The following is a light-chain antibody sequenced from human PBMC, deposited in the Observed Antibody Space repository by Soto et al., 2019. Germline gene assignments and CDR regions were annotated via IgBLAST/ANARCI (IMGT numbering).Light chain of an antibody. Sequence: EIVLTQPPGTLSLSPGERATLSCRASQSVTSYLAWYQQKPGQAPRLLIYGASSRATGIPDRFSGSGSGTDFTLTIGSLEPEDFAVYYCQQYGDSSWTFGQGTKVEIK. CDR3: QQYGDSSWT. CDR2: GAS. J-gene: IGKJ1*01. CDR1: QSVTSY. V-gene: IGKV3-20*01.